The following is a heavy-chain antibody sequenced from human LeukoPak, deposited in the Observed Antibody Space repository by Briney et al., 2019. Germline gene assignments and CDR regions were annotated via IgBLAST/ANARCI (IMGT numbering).Heavy chain of an antibody. CDR1: GYTFTSYA. CDR2: INAGNGNT. Sequence: GASVKVSCKASGYTFTSYAVHWVRQAPGQRLEWMGWINAGNGNTKYSQKFQGRVTITRDTSASTAYMELSSLRSEDTAVYYCARLTYYYDSSGQNWFDSWGQGTLVTVSS. CDR3: ARLTYYYDSSGQNWFDS. V-gene: IGHV1-3*01. D-gene: IGHD3-22*01. J-gene: IGHJ5*01.